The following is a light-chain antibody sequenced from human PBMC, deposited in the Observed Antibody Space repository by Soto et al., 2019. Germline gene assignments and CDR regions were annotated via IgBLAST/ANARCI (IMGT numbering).Light chain of an antibody. CDR3: LQHNSYPR. J-gene: IGKJ5*01. V-gene: IGKV1-39*01. CDR1: QSISSY. Sequence: DIQMTQSPSSLSASVGDRVTITCRASQSISSYLNWYQQKPGKAPKLLIYAASSLQSGVPSRFSGSGSGTDFTLTISSLQPEDFATYYCLQHNSYPRFGQGTRLEIK. CDR2: AAS.